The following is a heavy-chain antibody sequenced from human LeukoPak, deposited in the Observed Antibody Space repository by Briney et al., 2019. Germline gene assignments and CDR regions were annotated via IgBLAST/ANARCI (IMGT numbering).Heavy chain of an antibody. CDR3: ARVKRKYQLLKPLHETPSHYFDY. V-gene: IGHV4-38-2*02. CDR2: IYYSGST. D-gene: IGHD2-2*01. Sequence: PSETLSLTCTVSGYSISSGYYWGWIRQPPGKGLEWIGSIYYSGSTYYNPSLKSRVTISVDTSKNQFSLKLSSVTAADTAVYYCARVKRKYQLLKPLHETPSHYFDYWGQGTLVTVSS. CDR1: GYSISSGYY. J-gene: IGHJ4*02.